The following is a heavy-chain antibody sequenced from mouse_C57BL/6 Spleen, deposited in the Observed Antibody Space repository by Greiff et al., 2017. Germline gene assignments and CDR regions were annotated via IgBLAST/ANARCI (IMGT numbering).Heavy chain of an antibody. CDR1: GFSFNTYA. CDR3: VRPETGTHAMDY. D-gene: IGHD4-1*01. CDR2: IRSKSNNYAT. V-gene: IGHV10-1*01. J-gene: IGHJ4*01. Sequence: DVHLVESGGGLVQPKGSLTLSCAASGFSFNTYAMNWVRQAPGKGLEWVARIRSKSNNYATYYADSVKDRFTISSDDSESMLYLQMNNVKTEETARDYCVRPETGTHAMDYWGQGTSGTVSS.